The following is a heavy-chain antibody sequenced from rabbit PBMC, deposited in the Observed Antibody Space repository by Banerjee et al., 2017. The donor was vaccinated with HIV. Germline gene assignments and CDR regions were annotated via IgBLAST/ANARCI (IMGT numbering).Heavy chain of an antibody. J-gene: IGHJ4*01. D-gene: IGHD4-1*01. CDR2: IYGSSSGST. Sequence: QSLEEYGGDLVKPRASLTLTCKASGLDFSSSYWICWVRQAPGKGLEWIACIYGSSSGSTWYASWAKGRFTISKTSSTTATLQMTSLTAADTATYFCARYHYTAGWDFNLWGQGTLVTVS. CDR1: GLDFSSSYW. CDR3: ARYHYTAGWDFNL. V-gene: IGHV1S40*01.